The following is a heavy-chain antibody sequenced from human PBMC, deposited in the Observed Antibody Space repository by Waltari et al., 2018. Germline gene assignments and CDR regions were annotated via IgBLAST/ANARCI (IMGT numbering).Heavy chain of an antibody. V-gene: IGHV3-13*01. J-gene: IGHJ3*02. D-gene: IGHD3-10*01. CDR3: TRWNPYYVAFDM. CDR2: TDAGGDT. CDR1: EIPFSNSD. Sequence: EVKLAESGGDLVQPGGSLGLSCAASEIPFSNSDIHWVRRRPGRGLEWVSGTDAGGDTYYVASVKGRFTVSRENAKKSLYLQMNSLRAEDTAVYYCTRWNPYYVAFDMWGQGTMVTVSS.